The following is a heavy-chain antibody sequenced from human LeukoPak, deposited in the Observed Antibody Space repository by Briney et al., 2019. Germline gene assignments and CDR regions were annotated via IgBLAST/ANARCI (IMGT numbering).Heavy chain of an antibody. J-gene: IGHJ4*02. Sequence: MAGGSLRLSCAASGFTFSSYSMSWVRQAPGKGLEWVSSISSSSIYIYYADPVKGRFTISRDNAKNSLYLQMNSLRAEDTAVYYCARDVGPHCSGGSCYLDNWGQGTLVTVSS. V-gene: IGHV3-21*01. CDR1: GFTFSSYS. CDR2: ISSSSIYI. CDR3: ARDVGPHCSGGSCYLDN. D-gene: IGHD2-15*01.